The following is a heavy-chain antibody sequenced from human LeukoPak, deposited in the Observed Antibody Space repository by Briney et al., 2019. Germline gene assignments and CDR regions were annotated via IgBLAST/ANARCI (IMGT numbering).Heavy chain of an antibody. CDR2: ISGSGGST. CDR3: AKQTWTYYYDSSGYLDAFDI. J-gene: IGHJ3*02. D-gene: IGHD3-22*01. V-gene: IGHV3-23*01. Sequence: GGSLRLSCAASGFTFSSYAMSWVRQAPGKGLEWVSAISGSGGSTYYADSVKGRFTISRDNSKNTLYLQMNSLRAENTAVYYCAKQTWTYYYDSSGYLDAFDIWGQGTMVTVSS. CDR1: GFTFSSYA.